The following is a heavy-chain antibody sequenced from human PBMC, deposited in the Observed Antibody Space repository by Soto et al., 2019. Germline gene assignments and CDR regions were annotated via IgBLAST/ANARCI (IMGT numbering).Heavy chain of an antibody. Sequence: QPGGSLRLSCAASGFTFSSYAMHWVRQAPGKGLEYVSAISSNGGSTYYANSVKGRFTISRDNSKNTLYLQMGSLRAEDMAVYYCARDPKPRAVVAATLYYMDVWGKGTTVTVSS. CDR3: ARDPKPRAVVAATLYYMDV. CDR1: GFTFSSYA. J-gene: IGHJ6*03. D-gene: IGHD2-15*01. CDR2: ISSNGGST. V-gene: IGHV3-64*01.